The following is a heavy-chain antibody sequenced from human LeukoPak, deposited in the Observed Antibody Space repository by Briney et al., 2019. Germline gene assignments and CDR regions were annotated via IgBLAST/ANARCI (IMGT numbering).Heavy chain of an antibody. Sequence: GGSLRLSCAASGFTFSDYYMSWLRQAPGKGLEWVSYISSSGSTIYYADSVKGRFTISRDNAKNSLYLQMNSLRAEDTAVYYCARPPLRGYSYGGLEVWGQGTLVTVSS. CDR2: ISSSGSTI. V-gene: IGHV3-11*01. D-gene: IGHD5-18*01. J-gene: IGHJ4*02. CDR1: GFTFSDYY. CDR3: ARPPLRGYSYGGLEV.